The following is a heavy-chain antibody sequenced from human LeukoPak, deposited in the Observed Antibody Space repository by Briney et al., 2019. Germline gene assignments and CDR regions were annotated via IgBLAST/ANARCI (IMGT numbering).Heavy chain of an antibody. CDR2: IYYSGST. CDR3: ARVSGVWAFDI. Sequence: SETLSLTCTVSGGSISSYYWSWIRQPPGKGQEWIGYIYYSGSTNYNPSLKSRVTISVDTSKNQFSLKLSSVTAADTAVYYCARVSGVWAFDIWGQGTMVTVSS. D-gene: IGHD2-8*01. CDR1: GGSISSYY. V-gene: IGHV4-59*01. J-gene: IGHJ3*02.